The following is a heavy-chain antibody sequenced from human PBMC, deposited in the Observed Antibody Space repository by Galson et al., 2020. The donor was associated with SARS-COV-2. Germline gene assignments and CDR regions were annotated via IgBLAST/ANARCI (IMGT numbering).Heavy chain of an antibody. Sequence: HSGGSLSLSCAASGFALSNSAMHWVRHAPAKGLEWVAIISYDGTPKYNSDSVKGRFTISRDISKNTLYLQMNSLRPEDTAVYYCARETDYHTSSWYDYWGQGARVSVSS. V-gene: IGHV3-30*04. CDR2: ISYDGTPK. CDR1: GFALSNSA. CDR3: ARETDYHTSSWYDY. J-gene: IGHJ4*02. D-gene: IGHD6-13*01.